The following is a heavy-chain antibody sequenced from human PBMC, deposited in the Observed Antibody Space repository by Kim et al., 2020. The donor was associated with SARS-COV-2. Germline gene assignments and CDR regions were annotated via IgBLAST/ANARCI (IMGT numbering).Heavy chain of an antibody. V-gene: IGHV1-58*01. CDR2: IVIGSGYT. D-gene: IGHD3-22*01. CDR3: AADSTSRFSSAWIDAFDI. Sequence: SVKVSCNTSGFPSTTSAVQWVRQARGQPLEWIGWIVIGSGYTSYAQKFQERVTIANDMSTRTVYMELRSLRSEDTDVYYCAADSTSRFSSAWIDAFDIWGQGTLITVS. J-gene: IGHJ3*02. CDR1: GFPSTTSA.